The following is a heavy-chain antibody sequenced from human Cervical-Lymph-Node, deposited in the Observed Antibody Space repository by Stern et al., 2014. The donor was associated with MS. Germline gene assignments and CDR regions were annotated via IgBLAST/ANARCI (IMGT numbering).Heavy chain of an antibody. Sequence: EVQLVQSGAEVKKSGESLKISCQGSGYYFSSHWIAWVRQMPGKGLEWMGIIYPSGSDTSYSPSFQGRVSISADSSAAYLQWSSLEASDTAIYYCARYTTYGLPFDYWGQGTRVAVSS. J-gene: IGHJ4*02. D-gene: IGHD3-10*01. CDR1: GYYFSSHW. CDR3: ARYTTYGLPFDY. CDR2: IYPSGSDT. V-gene: IGHV5-51*01.